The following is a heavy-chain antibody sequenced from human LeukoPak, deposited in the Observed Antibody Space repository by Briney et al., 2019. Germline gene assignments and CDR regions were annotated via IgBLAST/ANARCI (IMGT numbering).Heavy chain of an antibody. J-gene: IGHJ4*02. CDR1: GGSISSSSYY. V-gene: IGHV4-39*02. CDR3: AKDRASYYYDSSGKEPAFDY. Sequence: PSETLSLTCTVPGGSISSSSYYWGWICQPPGKGLEWIGSIYYSGSTYYNPSLKSRVTISVDTSKNQFSLKLSSVTAADTAVYYCAKDRASYYYDSSGKEPAFDYWGQGTLVTVSS. D-gene: IGHD3-22*01. CDR2: IYYSGST.